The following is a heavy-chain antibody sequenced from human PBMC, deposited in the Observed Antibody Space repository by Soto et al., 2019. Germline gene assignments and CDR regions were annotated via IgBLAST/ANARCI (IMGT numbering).Heavy chain of an antibody. CDR3: ARSRHGSGSYTHFYYGLDV. D-gene: IGHD3-10*01. J-gene: IGHJ6*02. CDR2: IWYDGSNK. V-gene: IGHV3-33*01. CDR1: GFTFSSYG. Sequence: PGGSLRLSCAASGFTFSSYGMHWVRQAPGKGMEWVAVIWYDGSNKYYADSVKGRFTISRDNSKNTVYLQMNSLRSEDTAVYYCARSRHGSGSYTHFYYGLDVWGQGTTVTVSS.